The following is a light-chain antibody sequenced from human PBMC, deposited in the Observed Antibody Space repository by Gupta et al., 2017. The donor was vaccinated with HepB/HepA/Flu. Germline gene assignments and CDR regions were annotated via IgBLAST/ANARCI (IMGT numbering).Light chain of an antibody. CDR3: CSDAGSYTYV. V-gene: IGLV2-11*01. CDR1: SSDVGGYNY. J-gene: IGLJ1*01. CDR2: DVS. Sequence: SALTQPRSVSGSPGLSVSISCTGTSSDVGGYNYVSWYQRHPGKAHRLMIYDVSKRPSGVPDRFSGSKSGNMASLTISGRQAEDEADYYCCSDAGSYTYVFGTGTKVTVL.